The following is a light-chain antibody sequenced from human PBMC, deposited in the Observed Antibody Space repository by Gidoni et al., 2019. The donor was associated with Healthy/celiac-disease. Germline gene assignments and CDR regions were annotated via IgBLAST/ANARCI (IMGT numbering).Light chain of an antibody. CDR2: GKN. V-gene: IGLV3-19*01. CDR3: NSRDSSGNRV. Sequence: SSELTQDPAVSVALGPTVRITCQGDSLRSYYASWYQQKPGHAPVLVIYGKNNRPSGIPDRFSGSSSGNTASLTITGAQAEDEADYYCNSRDSSGNRVFGGGTKLTVL. CDR1: SLRSYY. J-gene: IGLJ3*02.